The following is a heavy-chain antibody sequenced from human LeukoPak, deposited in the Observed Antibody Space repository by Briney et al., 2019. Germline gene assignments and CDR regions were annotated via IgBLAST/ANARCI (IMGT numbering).Heavy chain of an antibody. CDR2: IKQDGSEK. D-gene: IGHD3-10*01. J-gene: IGHJ6*02. CDR3: ARVYGSGTYYPYRMDV. V-gene: IGHV3-7*04. Sequence: PGGSLRLSCAASGSTFSNYWMSWVRQAPGQGLEWVANIKQDGSEKYYVDSVKGRFTISRDNAKNSLYLQINRLRDEDTAVYYCARVYGSGTYYPYRMDVWGQGTTVTVSS. CDR1: GSTFSNYW.